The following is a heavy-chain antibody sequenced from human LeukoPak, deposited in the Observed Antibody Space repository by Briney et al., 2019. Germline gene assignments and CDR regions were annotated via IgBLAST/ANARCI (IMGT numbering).Heavy chain of an antibody. D-gene: IGHD2-8*02. Sequence: GGSLRLSCAASGFTFSSYAMHWVRQAPGKGLEWVAVISFDGSDKYYADSVKGRFTISRDHSKNTLYLQIIRLRTEDTAVYYCARHSAQKHTGAYGWAPPDDYWGQGTLVTVSS. CDR3: ARHSAQKHTGAYGWAPPDDY. CDR2: ISFDGSDK. V-gene: IGHV3-30*04. CDR1: GFTFSSYA. J-gene: IGHJ4*02.